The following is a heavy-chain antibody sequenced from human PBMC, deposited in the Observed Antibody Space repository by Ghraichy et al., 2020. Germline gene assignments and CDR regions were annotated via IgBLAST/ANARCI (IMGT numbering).Heavy chain of an antibody. CDR3: ARGDLYCSSTSCYGWFEP. J-gene: IGHJ5*02. Sequence: ESLNISCTVSGGSISSYYWSWIRQPPGKGLEWVGYIYYSGSTNYNPSLKSRVTISVDTSNNQFSLKLSSVAAADTAAYYCARGDLYCSSTSCYGWFEPGGQGNRVTISS. CDR2: IYYSGST. CDR1: GGSISSYY. V-gene: IGHV4-59*01. D-gene: IGHD2-2*01.